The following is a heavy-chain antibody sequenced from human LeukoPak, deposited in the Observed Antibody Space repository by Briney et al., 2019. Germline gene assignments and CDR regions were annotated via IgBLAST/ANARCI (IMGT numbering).Heavy chain of an antibody. CDR2: IGWNSGTI. Sequence: GRSLRLSCEASGFTFDDYATHWVRQAPGRGLEWVSGIGWNSGTIEYADSVKGRFTISRDNAKNSLYLQMSSLRAEDTALYYCAKGRSGYYGPFDCWGQGTLVTVSS. CDR1: GFTFDDYA. V-gene: IGHV3-9*01. D-gene: IGHD3-22*01. CDR3: AKGRSGYYGPFDC. J-gene: IGHJ4*02.